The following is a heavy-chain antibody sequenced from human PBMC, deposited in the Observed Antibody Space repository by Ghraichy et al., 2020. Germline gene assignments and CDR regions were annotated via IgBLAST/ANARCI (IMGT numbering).Heavy chain of an antibody. J-gene: IGHJ5*02. Sequence: ASVKVSCKASGYTFTSYGISWVRQAPGQGLEWMGWISAYNGNTNYAQKLQGRVTMTTDTSTSTAYMELRSLRSEDTAVYYCARAVAVAGQGWFDPWGQGTLVTVSS. CDR1: GYTFTSYG. CDR3: ARAVAVAGQGWFDP. D-gene: IGHD6-19*01. V-gene: IGHV1-18*01. CDR2: ISAYNGNT.